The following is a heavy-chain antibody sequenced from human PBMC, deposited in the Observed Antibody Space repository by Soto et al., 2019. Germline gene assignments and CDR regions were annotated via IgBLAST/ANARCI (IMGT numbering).Heavy chain of an antibody. CDR3: AKVVRFLEWFPPVGMDV. Sequence: GGSLRLSCAASGFTFSSYAMSWVRQAPGKGLEWVSAISGSGGSTYYADSVKGRFTISRDNSKNTLYLQMNSLRAEDTAVYYCAKVVRFLEWFPPVGMDVWGQGTTVTVSS. V-gene: IGHV3-23*01. J-gene: IGHJ6*02. CDR1: GFTFSSYA. D-gene: IGHD3-3*01. CDR2: ISGSGGST.